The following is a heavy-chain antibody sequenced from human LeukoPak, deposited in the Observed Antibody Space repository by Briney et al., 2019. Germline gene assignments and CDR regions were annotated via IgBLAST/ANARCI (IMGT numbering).Heavy chain of an antibody. J-gene: IGHJ3*02. CDR3: ARESRDDAFDI. V-gene: IGHV1-8*01. CDR1: GYTFTSYD. CDR2: MNPNSGNT. D-gene: IGHD2-21*02. Sequence: ASVKVSCKASGYTFTSYDINWVRQATGQGLEWMGWMNPNSGNTNYAQKFQGRVTMTRDTSISTAYMELSRLRSDDTAVYYCARESRDDAFDIWGQGTMVTVSS.